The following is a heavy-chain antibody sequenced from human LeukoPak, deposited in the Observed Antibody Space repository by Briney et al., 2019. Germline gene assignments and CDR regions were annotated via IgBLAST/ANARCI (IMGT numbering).Heavy chain of an antibody. CDR1: GYSSSSGYF. CDR2: ISQSGNT. J-gene: IGHJ5*02. Sequence: SETLSLTCAVSGYSSSSGYFWGWIRQPPGKGLEWIGSISQSGNTYYNLSLKSRVTISVDTSKNQFSLELSSVTAADTAFYYCARLNQFVYRFDPWGQGTLVTVSS. V-gene: IGHV4-38-2*01. CDR3: ARLNQFVYRFDP. D-gene: IGHD3-16*01.